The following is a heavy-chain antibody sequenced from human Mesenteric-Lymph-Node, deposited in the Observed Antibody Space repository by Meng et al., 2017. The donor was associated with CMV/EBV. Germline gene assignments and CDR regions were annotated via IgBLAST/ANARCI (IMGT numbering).Heavy chain of an antibody. J-gene: IGHJ4*02. CDR1: GFSFSSYA. CDR2: ISSSSSYI. D-gene: IGHD5-24*01. Sequence: GESLKISCVGYGFSFSSYAMSWVRQAPGKGLEWVSSISSSSSYIYYADSVKGRFTISRDNSKNTLYLQMNSLRAEDTAVYYCAKDGEMEGYFDYWGQGTLVTVSS. V-gene: IGHV3-23*01. CDR3: AKDGEMEGYFDY.